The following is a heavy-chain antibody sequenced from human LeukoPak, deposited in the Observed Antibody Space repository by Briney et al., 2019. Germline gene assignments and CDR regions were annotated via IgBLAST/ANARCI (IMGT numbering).Heavy chain of an antibody. CDR3: ARDGCSSTSCYSDYYYGMDV. CDR2: IFSNGST. D-gene: IGHD2-2*01. J-gene: IGHJ6*02. V-gene: IGHV4-59*01. CDR1: GGSITRYY. Sequence: PSETLSLPCTVSGGSITRYYWTWIRQPPGKRLEWIGYIFSNGSTNYNPSLKSRVAISLDTSKRQFSLRLTSVTAADTAVYYCARDGCSSTSCYSDYYYGMDVWGQGTTVTVAS.